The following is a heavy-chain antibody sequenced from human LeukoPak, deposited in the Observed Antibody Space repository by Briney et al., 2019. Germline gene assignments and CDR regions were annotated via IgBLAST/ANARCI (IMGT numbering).Heavy chain of an antibody. CDR1: GYTFTDYY. V-gene: IGHV1-2*02. J-gene: IGHJ6*04. CDR3: LRGERITAERPAVEV. CDR2: INPTTGEI. D-gene: IGHD6-6*01. Sequence: GASVKVSCKASGYTFTDYYIHWLRQAPGRGLEWVSWINPTTGEIKSSQNFQGRATMSWDTSLGTALMELRGLTSDDTAVYYCLRGERITAERPAVEVWGKGTTVIVSS.